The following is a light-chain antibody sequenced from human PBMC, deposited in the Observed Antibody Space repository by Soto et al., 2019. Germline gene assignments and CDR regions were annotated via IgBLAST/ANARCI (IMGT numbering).Light chain of an antibody. CDR3: QQRSNWSIT. V-gene: IGKV3-11*01. J-gene: IGKJ5*01. Sequence: EIVLTQSPATLSLSPGERATLSCRASQSVSSYLAWYQQKPGQAPRLLIYDASNRATCIPARFSGSGSGTDFTPTISSLEPEDFAVYYCQQRSNWSITFGQGTRLEIK. CDR1: QSVSSY. CDR2: DAS.